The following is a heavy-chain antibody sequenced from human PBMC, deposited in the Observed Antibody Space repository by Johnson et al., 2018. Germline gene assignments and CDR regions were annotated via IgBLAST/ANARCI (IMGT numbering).Heavy chain of an antibody. Sequence: QEQLQESGGGLVQPGGSLGLSCAASGFTFSSYWRHWVRQAPGKGLEWVAVISYAGDNKSYADSVKGRFTISRDNSKNTVYLQMNSLRAEDTAVYFCAKKDYGPTEYFQHWGQGTLVTVSS. CDR2: ISYAGDNK. J-gene: IGHJ1*01. V-gene: IGHV3-30*18. CDR1: GFTFSSYW. D-gene: IGHD4-17*01. CDR3: AKKDYGPTEYFQH.